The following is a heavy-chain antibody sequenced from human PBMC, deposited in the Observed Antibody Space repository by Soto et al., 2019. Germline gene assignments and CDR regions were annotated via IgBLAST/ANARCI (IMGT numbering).Heavy chain of an antibody. V-gene: IGHV1-18*01. CDR3: ARGQYYYDSSGYYYFDY. CDR2: ISAHNGNT. J-gene: IGHJ4*02. Sequence: GASVKVSCKASGYTFTSYGITWVRQAPGQGLEWMGWISAHNGNTDYAQKFQGRVTITADESTSTAYMELSSLRSEDTAVYYCARGQYYYDSSGYYYFDYWGQGTLVTVSS. CDR1: GYTFTSYG. D-gene: IGHD3-22*01.